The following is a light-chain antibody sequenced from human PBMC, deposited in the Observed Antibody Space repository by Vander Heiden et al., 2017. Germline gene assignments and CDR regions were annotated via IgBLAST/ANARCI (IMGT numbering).Light chain of an antibody. CDR1: SSDAGSYNL. CDR3: CSYAGSSTYWV. CDR2: EVS. Sequence: QSALTQPASVSGSPGQSITISCTGTSSDAGSYNLVSWYQHHPGKAPKLMIYEVSKRPSGVSNRFSGSKSGNTASLTISGLQAEDEADYYCCSYAGSSTYWVFGGGTKLTVL. J-gene: IGLJ3*02. V-gene: IGLV2-23*02.